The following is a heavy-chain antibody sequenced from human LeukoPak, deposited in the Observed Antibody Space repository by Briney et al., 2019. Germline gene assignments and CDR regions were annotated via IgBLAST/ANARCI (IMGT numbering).Heavy chain of an antibody. CDR3: ARVGDYDILTGYYMGEISWFDP. CDR1: GYTFTSYG. Sequence: ASVKVSCKASGYTFTSYGISWVRQAPGQGLEWMGWISAYNGNTNYAQKLQGRVTMTTDTSTSTAYMELRSLRSDGTAVYYCARVGDYDILTGYYMGEISWFDPWGQGTLVTVSS. V-gene: IGHV1-18*01. CDR2: ISAYNGNT. D-gene: IGHD3-9*01. J-gene: IGHJ5*02.